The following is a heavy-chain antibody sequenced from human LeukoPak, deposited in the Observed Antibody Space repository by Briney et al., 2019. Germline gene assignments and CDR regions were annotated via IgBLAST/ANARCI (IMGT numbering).Heavy chain of an antibody. J-gene: IGHJ4*02. CDR3: AREGGFYRPLDY. Sequence: SQTLTLTCTVSSGSISSGAYSWTWLRQPPGKGLEWIGYIYYRGSTYYNPSLHSRVTISADTSKNQFSLELDSVTAADTAVYYCAREGGFYRPLDYSGQGTVVTVSS. CDR1: SGSISSGAYS. CDR2: IYYRGST. V-gene: IGHV4-30-2*01. D-gene: IGHD3-3*01.